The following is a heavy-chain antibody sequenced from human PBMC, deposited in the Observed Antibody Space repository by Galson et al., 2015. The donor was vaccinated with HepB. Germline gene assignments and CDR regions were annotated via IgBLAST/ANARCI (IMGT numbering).Heavy chain of an antibody. CDR3: AKTPRGLRGVIGYYSHGMDV. V-gene: IGHV3-23*01. Sequence: SLRLSCAASGFTFSTTDMTWVRQAPGKGLEWVSVISGSGGTTYYADSVKGRFTISRDSSKNTLYLQMNSLRAEDTAVYYCAKTPRGLRGVIGYYSHGMDVWGQGTTVIVSS. D-gene: IGHD3-10*01. CDR2: ISGSGGTT. CDR1: GFTFSTTD. J-gene: IGHJ6*02.